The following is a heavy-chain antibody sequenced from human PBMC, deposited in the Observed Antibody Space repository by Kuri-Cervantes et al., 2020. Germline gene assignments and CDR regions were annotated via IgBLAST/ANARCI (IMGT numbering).Heavy chain of an antibody. D-gene: IGHD5-18*01. CDR3: ARASSRLQYGYSYGYGWPREY. CDR2: INPNSGGT. V-gene: IGHV1-2*02. CDR1: GYTFTGYS. J-gene: IGHJ4*02. Sequence: ASVKVSCKASGYTFTGYSMHWVRQAPGQGLEWMGWINPNSGGTNYAQKFQGRVTMTRDTSISTAYMELSRLRSDDTAVYYCARASSRLQYGYSYGYGWPREYWGQGTLVTVSS.